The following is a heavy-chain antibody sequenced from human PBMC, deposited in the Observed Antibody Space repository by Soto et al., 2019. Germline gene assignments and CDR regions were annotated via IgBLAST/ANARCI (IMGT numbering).Heavy chain of an antibody. Sequence: PGGSLRLSCAPSGFTFSNFAVTWNRQAPGKGLEWVSTISCSGGSTYYADSVKGRFTISSDNSKHTLFLHMDGLRPDDTPVYYCAGQQLFEYWGHRTLVTVSS. CDR1: GFTFSNFA. V-gene: IGHV3-23*01. J-gene: IGHJ4*01. D-gene: IGHD6-13*01. CDR2: ISCSGGST. CDR3: AGQQLFEY.